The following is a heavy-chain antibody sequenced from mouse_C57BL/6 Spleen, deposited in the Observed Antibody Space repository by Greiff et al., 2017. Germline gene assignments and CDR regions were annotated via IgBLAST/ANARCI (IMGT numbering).Heavy chain of an antibody. CDR3: ERSHYHGSRYLDAMDY. D-gene: IGHD1-1*01. CDR1: GYTFTDYN. Sequence: VQLKQSGPELVKPGASVKIPCTASGYTFTDYNMDWVKQSPGQSLEWIGDINPNNGGTIYTQKFKGKATLTVDTSSSTAYLELRSLTSEDTAVXYCERSHYHGSRYLDAMDYWGQGTSVTVAS. V-gene: IGHV1-18*01. J-gene: IGHJ4*01. CDR2: INPNNGGT.